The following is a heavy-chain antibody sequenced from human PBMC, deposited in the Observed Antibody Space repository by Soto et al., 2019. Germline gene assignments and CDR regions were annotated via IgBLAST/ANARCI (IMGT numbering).Heavy chain of an antibody. CDR1: GGSISTSNW. D-gene: IGHD2-8*01. CDR2: IYHSGST. J-gene: IGHJ3*02. Sequence: QVQLQASGPGLVKPSGTLSLTCAVSGGSISTSNWWSWVRQPPGKGLEWIGEIYHSGSTNYNPSLKSRVTISVDKSKNQFSLKLSSVTAADTAVYYCARGGGIVLMVYAIYAFDIWGQGTMVTVSS. V-gene: IGHV4-4*02. CDR3: ARGGGIVLMVYAIYAFDI.